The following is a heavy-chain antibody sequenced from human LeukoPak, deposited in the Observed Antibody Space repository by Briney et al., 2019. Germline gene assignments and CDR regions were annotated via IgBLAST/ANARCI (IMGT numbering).Heavy chain of an antibody. Sequence: PGGSLRLSCGASGFTLSSYRMNWPRHAPGKALEWVSSISSSSSSIYYADSVKGQFTISRDNAKNSLYLQMNSLRAEDTAVYYCARDPSGYCSGGSCYEYLDYWGQGTLVTVSS. D-gene: IGHD2-15*01. CDR2: ISSSSSSI. J-gene: IGHJ4*02. V-gene: IGHV3-21*01. CDR3: ARDPSGYCSGGSCYEYLDY. CDR1: GFTLSSYR.